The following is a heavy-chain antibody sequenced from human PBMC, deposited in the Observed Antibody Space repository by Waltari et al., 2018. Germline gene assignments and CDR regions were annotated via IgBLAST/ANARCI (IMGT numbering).Heavy chain of an antibody. CDR1: GFTFSSYW. D-gene: IGHD2-15*01. Sequence: VQLVESGGGLVQPGGSLRLSCAASGFTFSSYWMSWVRQAPGKGLEWIGSIYYSGSPYYNPSLKSRVTISVDTSKNQFSLKLSSVTAADTAVYYCASEAYGGSRAFDYWGQGTLVTVSS. CDR2: IYYSGSP. J-gene: IGHJ4*02. CDR3: ASEAYGGSRAFDY. V-gene: IGHV4-39*07.